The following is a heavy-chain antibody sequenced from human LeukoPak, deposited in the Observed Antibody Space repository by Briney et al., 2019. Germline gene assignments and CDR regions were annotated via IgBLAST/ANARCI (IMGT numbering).Heavy chain of an antibody. CDR1: GGSISSGGYY. V-gene: IGHV4-31*03. J-gene: IGHJ6*02. CDR2: IHYSGST. CDR3: ARDRVIPAAIRFGSYYGMDV. Sequence: KSSETLSLTCTVSGGSISSGGYYWSWIRQHPGKGLEWIGYIHYSGSTSYNPSLKSRITILVDTSKNQFSLKLSSVTAADTAVYYCARDRVIPAAIRFGSYYGMDVWGQGTTVTVSS. D-gene: IGHD2-2*02.